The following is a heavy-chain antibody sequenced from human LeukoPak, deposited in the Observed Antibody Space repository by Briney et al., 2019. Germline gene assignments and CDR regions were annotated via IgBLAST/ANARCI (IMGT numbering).Heavy chain of an antibody. J-gene: IGHJ4*02. CDR3: AKEGGY. CDR2: ISWNSGSI. D-gene: IGHD1-26*01. V-gene: IGHV3-9*03. Sequence: GGSLRLSCAASGFTFSSYAMSWVRQAPGKGLEWVSGISWNSGSIGYADSVKGRFTISRDNAKNSLYLQMNSLRAEDMALYYCAKEGGYWGQGTLVTVSS. CDR1: GFTFSSYA.